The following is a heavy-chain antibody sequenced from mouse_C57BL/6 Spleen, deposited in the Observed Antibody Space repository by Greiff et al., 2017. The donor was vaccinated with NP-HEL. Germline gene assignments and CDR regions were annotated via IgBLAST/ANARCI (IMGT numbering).Heavy chain of an antibody. V-gene: IGHV1-5*01. J-gene: IGHJ3*01. CDR1: GYTFTSYW. CDR2: IYPGNSDT. Sequence: EVQLQQSGTVLARPGASVKMSCKTSGYTFTSYWMHWVKQRPGQGLEWIGAIYPGNSDTSYNQKFKGKAKLTAVTSASTAYMELSSLTNEDSAVYYCTRDYYGNYRAGAWFAYWGQGTLVTVSA. D-gene: IGHD2-1*01. CDR3: TRDYYGNYRAGAWFAY.